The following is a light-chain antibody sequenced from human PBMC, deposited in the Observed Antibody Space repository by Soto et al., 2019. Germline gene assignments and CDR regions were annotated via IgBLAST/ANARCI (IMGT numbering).Light chain of an antibody. J-gene: IGKJ3*01. CDR2: VVS. Sequence: DIQMTQSPSSLSASVGDRVTITCRASQGIRSDLDWYQQKPGKAPTRLIFVVSSLQSGVPSRFSGSGSGTEFTLTISSLQPDDFATYYCLQHNSFPFTFGPWTKVEIK. CDR1: QGIRSD. CDR3: LQHNSFPFT. V-gene: IGKV1-17*01.